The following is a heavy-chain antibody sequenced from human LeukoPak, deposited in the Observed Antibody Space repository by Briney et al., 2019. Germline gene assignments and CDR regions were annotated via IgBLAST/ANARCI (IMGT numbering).Heavy chain of an antibody. J-gene: IGHJ4*02. Sequence: PGGSLRLSCVASGFSFNSYAMSWVRQAPGKRLEWVSTIRGSGGSTYYADSVKGRFTISRDNSMNTLYVQMNSLRAEDTAVYYCAKDLPGFFDYWGQGTLVTVSS. CDR2: IRGSGGST. V-gene: IGHV3-23*01. CDR1: GFSFNSYA. CDR3: AKDLPGFFDY.